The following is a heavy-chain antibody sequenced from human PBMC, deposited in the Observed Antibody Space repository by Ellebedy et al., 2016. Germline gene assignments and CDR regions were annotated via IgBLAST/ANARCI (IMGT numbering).Heavy chain of an antibody. D-gene: IGHD2-8*01. CDR1: GGSISSGSYY. CDR2: IYTSGST. Sequence: SETLSLXCTVSGGSISSGSYYWSWIRQPAGKGLEWIGRIYTSGSTNYNPSLKSRVTMSVDTSKNQFSLKLSSVTAVDTAVYYCARARYCTNGVCYKHDAFDIWGQGTMVTVSS. CDR3: ARARYCTNGVCYKHDAFDI. V-gene: IGHV4-61*02. J-gene: IGHJ3*02.